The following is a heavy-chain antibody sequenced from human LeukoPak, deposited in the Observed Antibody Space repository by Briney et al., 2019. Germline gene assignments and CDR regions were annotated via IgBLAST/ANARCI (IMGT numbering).Heavy chain of an antibody. V-gene: IGHV4-34*01. J-gene: IGHJ6*02. CDR3: ARDLLGYCSSTSCWGDGMDV. CDR1: GGSFSGYY. Sequence: SETLSLTCAVYGGSFSGYYWSWIRQPPGKGLEWIGEINRSGSTNYNPSLKSRVTISVDTSKNQFSLKLSSVTAADTAVYYCARDLLGYCSSTSCWGDGMDVWGQGTTVTVSS. CDR2: INRSGST. D-gene: IGHD2-2*01.